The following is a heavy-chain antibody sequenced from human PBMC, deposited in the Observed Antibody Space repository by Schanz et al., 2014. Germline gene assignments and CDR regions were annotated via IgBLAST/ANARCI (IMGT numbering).Heavy chain of an antibody. V-gene: IGHV1-18*01. Sequence: QVQLVQSGAEVKKPGASVKVSCKASGYTFSSYGITWVRQAPGQGLEWMGWISAYNGNTNYAQKVQGRVTMTTDTSTGTAYMELRSLRSDDTAVYYCARGGYSSGWYDRDIAHFDYWGQGPLVTVSS. CDR2: ISAYNGNT. J-gene: IGHJ4*02. CDR1: GYTFSSYG. D-gene: IGHD6-19*01. CDR3: ARGGYSSGWYDRDIAHFDY.